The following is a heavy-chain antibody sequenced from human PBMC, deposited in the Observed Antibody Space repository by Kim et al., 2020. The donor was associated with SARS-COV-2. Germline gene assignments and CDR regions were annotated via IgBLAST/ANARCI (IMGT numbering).Heavy chain of an antibody. CDR2: ISSDGSSK. J-gene: IGHJ6*02. CDR3: ARVMLGVSFGYYYYFYGMDV. Sequence: GGSLRLSCAASGFTFSSYWMHWVRQAPGKGLVWVARISSDGSSKCYADSVKGRFTISRDNAKNTLYLQMNSLRAEDTAVYYCARVMLGVSFGYYYYFYGMDVWGQGTTVTVSS. V-gene: IGHV3-74*01. CDR1: GFTFSSYW. D-gene: IGHD1-26*01.